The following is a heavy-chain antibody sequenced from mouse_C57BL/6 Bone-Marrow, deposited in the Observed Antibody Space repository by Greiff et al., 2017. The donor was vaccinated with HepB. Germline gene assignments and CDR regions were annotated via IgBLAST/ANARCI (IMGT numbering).Heavy chain of an antibody. D-gene: IGHD2-2*01. Sequence: VQLQQSGAELVKPGASVKVSCKASGYTFTSYWMHWVKQRPGQGLEWIGRIHPSDSDTNYNQKFKGKATLTVDKSSSTAYMELRSLTSEDSAVYFCARGEGLRYWYFDVWGTGTTVTVSS. CDR1: GYTFTSYW. V-gene: IGHV1-74*01. CDR3: ARGEGLRYWYFDV. CDR2: IHPSDSDT. J-gene: IGHJ1*03.